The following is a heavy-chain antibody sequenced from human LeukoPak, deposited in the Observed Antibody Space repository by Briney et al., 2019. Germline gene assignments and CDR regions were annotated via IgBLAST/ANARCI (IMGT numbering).Heavy chain of an antibody. Sequence: ASVKVSCKASGYTFTGYYMHWVRQAPGQGLEWMGWINPNSGGTNYAQKFQGRVTMTRDMSTSTVYMELSSLRSEDTAVYYCARDFARYYYGSGSYLPYYYMDVWGKGTTVTISS. CDR1: GYTFTGYY. V-gene: IGHV1-2*02. CDR3: ARDFARYYYGSGSYLPYYYMDV. D-gene: IGHD3-10*01. J-gene: IGHJ6*03. CDR2: INPNSGGT.